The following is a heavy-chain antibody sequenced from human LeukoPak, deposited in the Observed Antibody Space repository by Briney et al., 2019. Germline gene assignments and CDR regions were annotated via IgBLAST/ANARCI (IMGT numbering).Heavy chain of an antibody. J-gene: IGHJ5*02. V-gene: IGHV1-18*04. Sequence: ASVKVSCKASGYTFTNYGISWARQAPGQGLEWMGWINTYNGNTNYAQKFQGRVTMTTDTSTSTAYMELRSLRSDDTAVYYCARNSPRDVAGRQFLPGVLSLLSQCDNCFDPWGQGTLVSVSS. CDR3: ARNSPRDVAGRQFLPGVLSLLSQCDNCFDP. D-gene: IGHD7-27*01. CDR2: INTYNGNT. CDR1: GYTFTNYG.